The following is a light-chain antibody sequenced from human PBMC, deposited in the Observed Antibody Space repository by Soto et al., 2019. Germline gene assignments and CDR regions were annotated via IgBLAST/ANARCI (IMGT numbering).Light chain of an antibody. Sequence: ETVLTQSPATLSLSPGERATLSCRASQSVSSYLAWYQQKPDQAPRLLIYDASNRATGIPARFSGSGSGTDFTLTISSLEPEDFAVYYCQQRSNWPPITFGPGTKVDIK. V-gene: IGKV3-11*01. CDR2: DAS. CDR3: QQRSNWPPIT. CDR1: QSVSSY. J-gene: IGKJ3*01.